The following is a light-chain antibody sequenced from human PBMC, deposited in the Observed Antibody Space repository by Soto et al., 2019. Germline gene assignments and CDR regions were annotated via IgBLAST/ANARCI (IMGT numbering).Light chain of an antibody. Sequence: QSALTPPASVSGSPGQSITISCTGTSSDVRGYNYVSWYQQHPGKAPKLMIYDVSNRPSGVSNRFSGSKSGNTASLIVSGLQAEDEADYYCSSYTSSSTLVVFGGGTKLTVL. CDR1: SSDVRGYNY. CDR3: SSYTSSSTLVV. J-gene: IGLJ2*01. V-gene: IGLV2-14*01. CDR2: DVS.